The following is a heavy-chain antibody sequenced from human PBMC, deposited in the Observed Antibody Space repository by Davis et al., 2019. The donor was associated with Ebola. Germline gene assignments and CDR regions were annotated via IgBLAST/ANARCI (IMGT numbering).Heavy chain of an antibody. D-gene: IGHD6-19*01. CDR3: ARDGSGWYGLFDY. CDR1: GFTFSSYS. J-gene: IGHJ4*02. Sequence: PGGSLRLSCAASGFTFSSYSMNWVRQAPGKGLEWVSSISSSSSYIYYADSVKGRFTISRDNAKNSLYLQMNSLRAEDTAVYYCARDGSGWYGLFDYWGQGTLVTVSS. V-gene: IGHV3-21*01. CDR2: ISSSSSYI.